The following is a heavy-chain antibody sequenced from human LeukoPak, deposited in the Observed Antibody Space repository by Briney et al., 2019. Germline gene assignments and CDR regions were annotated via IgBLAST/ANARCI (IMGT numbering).Heavy chain of an antibody. CDR1: GFTFSSYA. Sequence: PGGSLRLSCAASGFTFSSYAMSWVRQVPGKGLEWVSVIYSGGSTYYADSVKGRFTISRDNSKNTLYLQMNSLRAEDTAVYYCATFIAVAAAFDYWGQGTLVTVSS. V-gene: IGHV3-66*01. J-gene: IGHJ4*02. CDR2: IYSGGST. CDR3: ATFIAVAAAFDY. D-gene: IGHD6-19*01.